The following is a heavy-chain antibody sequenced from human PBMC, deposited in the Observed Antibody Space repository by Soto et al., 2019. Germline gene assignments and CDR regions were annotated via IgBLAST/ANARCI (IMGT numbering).Heavy chain of an antibody. D-gene: IGHD1-26*01. CDR3: ARVGGATMRAPAFDY. J-gene: IGHJ4*02. CDR1: GGTFSSYA. CDR2: IIPIFGKA. V-gene: IGHV1-69*01. Sequence: QVQLVQSGAEVKKPGSSVKVSCKASGGTFSSYAISWVRQAPGQGLEWMGGIIPIFGKANYAQKFQGRVTITAHESTSTAYMELSSLRSEDTAVYYCARVGGATMRAPAFDYWGQGTLVTFSS.